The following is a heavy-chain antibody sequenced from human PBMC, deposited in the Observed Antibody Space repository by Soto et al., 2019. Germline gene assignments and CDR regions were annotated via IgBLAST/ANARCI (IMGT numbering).Heavy chain of an antibody. CDR1: GGTFGRYA. D-gene: IGHD2-15*01. CDR3: ATDCSGGSCYGASGMDV. J-gene: IGHJ6*02. Sequence: QVQLEQSGAEVKKPGSSVKVSCKASGGTFGRYAISWVRRAPGQSLEWMGQINAGFGATDHAQMFQGRVTITADKSTTTVYMELSSLRSDDTAVYYCATDCSGGSCYGASGMDVWGQGTTVTVSS. CDR2: INAGFGAT. V-gene: IGHV1-69*06.